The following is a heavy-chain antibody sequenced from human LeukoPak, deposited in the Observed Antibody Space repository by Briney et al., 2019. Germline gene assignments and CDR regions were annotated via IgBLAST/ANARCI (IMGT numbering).Heavy chain of an antibody. D-gene: IGHD2-2*01. CDR2: IYPGDSDT. J-gene: IGHJ6*03. Sequence: GESLKISCKGSGYSFTSYWIGWVRQMPGKGLEWMGIIYPGDSDTRYSPSFQGQVTISADKSISTAYLQWSSLKASDTAMYYCARLSQLGYCSSTSCYDHPLDMDVWGKGTTVTVSS. CDR1: GYSFTSYW. CDR3: ARLSQLGYCSSTSCYDHPLDMDV. V-gene: IGHV5-51*01.